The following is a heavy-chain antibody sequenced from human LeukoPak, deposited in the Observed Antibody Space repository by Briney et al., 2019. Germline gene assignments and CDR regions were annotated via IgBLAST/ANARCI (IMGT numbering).Heavy chain of an antibody. Sequence: GGSLRLSCAASGFTFSSYEMNWVRQAPGKGLEWVSYISSSGSTIYYADSVKGRFTISRDNAKNSLYLQMNSLRAEDTAVYYCARDMTYYDFSDYWGQGTLVTVSS. CDR1: GFTFSSYE. CDR3: ARDMTYYDFSDY. D-gene: IGHD3-3*01. CDR2: ISSSGSTI. V-gene: IGHV3-48*03. J-gene: IGHJ4*02.